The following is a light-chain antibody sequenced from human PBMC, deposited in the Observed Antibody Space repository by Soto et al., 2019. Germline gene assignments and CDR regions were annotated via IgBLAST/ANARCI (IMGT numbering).Light chain of an antibody. Sequence: EIGLTQSPCTLSLSPGERATLSCRASQSVSSSYLAWYQQKPGQAPRLLIFDASTRATGIPARFSGSGSGTDFTLTISSLEPEDFAVYYCQQRSSFGQGTRLEIK. CDR2: DAS. CDR3: QQRSS. V-gene: IGKV3D-20*02. CDR1: QSVSSSY. J-gene: IGKJ5*01.